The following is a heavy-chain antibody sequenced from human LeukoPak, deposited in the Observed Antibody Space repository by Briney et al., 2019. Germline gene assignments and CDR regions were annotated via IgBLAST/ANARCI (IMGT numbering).Heavy chain of an antibody. Sequence: SETLSLTCTVSGGSISSSSNYWGWIRQPPGKGLEWIGSIYYSGSTYYNPSLKSRVTISVDTSKNQFSLKLSSVTAADTALYHCAREAVLTGTYYYYMDVWGKGTTVTISS. V-gene: IGHV4-39*07. J-gene: IGHJ6*03. D-gene: IGHD3-9*01. CDR2: IYYSGST. CDR1: GGSISSSSNY. CDR3: AREAVLTGTYYYYMDV.